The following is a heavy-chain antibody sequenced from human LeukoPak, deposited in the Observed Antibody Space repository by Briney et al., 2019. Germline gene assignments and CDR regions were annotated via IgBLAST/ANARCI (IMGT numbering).Heavy chain of an antibody. V-gene: IGHV3-21*01. J-gene: IGHJ4*02. CDR2: ISSSSYI. D-gene: IGHD1-7*01. CDR3: ARGWNYAFRFDY. CDR1: GFTFSSYS. Sequence: GGSLRLSCAASGFTFSSYSMNWVRQAPGKGLEWVSSISSSSYIYYADSVKGRFTISRDNAKNSLYLQMNSLRAEDTAVYYCARGWNYAFRFDYWGQGTLVTVSS.